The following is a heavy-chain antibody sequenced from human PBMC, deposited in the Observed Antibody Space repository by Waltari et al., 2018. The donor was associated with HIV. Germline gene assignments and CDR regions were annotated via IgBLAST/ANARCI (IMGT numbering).Heavy chain of an antibody. J-gene: IGHJ6*02. CDR2: INPNSGGT. CDR3: ARVTTVTGDSYFYYGMDV. D-gene: IGHD4-17*01. Sequence: QVQLVQSGAEVRKPGASVKVSCKASGYTFTGYYLHWVRQAPGQGLEWMERINPNSGGTNYAQKFQARVTMTRDTSIGAAYMELSSLRPNDTAVYYCARVTTVTGDSYFYYGMDVWGQGTTVTVSS. CDR1: GYTFTGYY. V-gene: IGHV1-2*06.